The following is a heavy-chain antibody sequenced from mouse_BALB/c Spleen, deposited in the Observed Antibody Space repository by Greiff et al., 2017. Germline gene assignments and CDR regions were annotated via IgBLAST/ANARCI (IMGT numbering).Heavy chain of an antibody. Sequence: QVQLQQSGAELAKPGASVKMSCKASGYTFTSYWMHWVKQRPGQGLEWIGYINPSTGYTEYNQKFKDKATLTADKSSSTAYMQLSSLTSEDSAVYYCARSKGYMITTGIRSLSAMDYWGQGTSVTVSS. CDR3: ARSKGYMITTGIRSLSAMDY. V-gene: IGHV1-7*01. CDR1: GYTFTSYW. D-gene: IGHD2-4*01. J-gene: IGHJ4*01. CDR2: INPSTGYT.